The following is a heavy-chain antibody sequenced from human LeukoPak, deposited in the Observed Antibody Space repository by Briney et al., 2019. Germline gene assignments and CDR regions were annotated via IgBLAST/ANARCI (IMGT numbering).Heavy chain of an antibody. CDR3: ARQASGGWYYDY. V-gene: IGHV1-2*02. Sequence: ASVTVSYKGSAYTFTDYYMHWGRQAPGQGLEWMGWINPNSGGAHYAQQFQGRVSMTSNTSISTIYMDLSRLTSGDTAVYYCARQASGGWYYDYWGQGTLVTVSS. CDR1: AYTFTDYY. CDR2: INPNSGGA. D-gene: IGHD6-19*01. J-gene: IGHJ4*02.